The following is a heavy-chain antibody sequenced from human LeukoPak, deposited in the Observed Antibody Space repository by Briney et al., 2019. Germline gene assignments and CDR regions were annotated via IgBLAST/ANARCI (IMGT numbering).Heavy chain of an antibody. J-gene: IGHJ4*02. CDR1: GGSFSGYY. V-gene: IGHV4-34*01. D-gene: IGHD2-8*01. CDR2: INHSGST. Sequence: PSETLSLTCAVYGGSFSGYYWSWIRQPPGKGLEWIGEINHSGSTNYNPSLKSRVTISVDTSKNQFSLKLSSVTAADTAVYYCASRRLYGRHLLNGPFDYWGQGILVTVSS. CDR3: ASRRLYGRHLLNGPFDY.